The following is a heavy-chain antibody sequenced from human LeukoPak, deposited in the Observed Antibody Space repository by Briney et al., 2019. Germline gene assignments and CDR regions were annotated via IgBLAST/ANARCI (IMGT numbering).Heavy chain of an antibody. V-gene: IGHV3-7*01. J-gene: IGHJ4*02. CDR3: ARRGYNYGVPLDY. CDR1: GFTSRNYW. CDR2: IKQDESEK. D-gene: IGHD5-18*01. Sequence: GGSLRLSCAASGFTSRNYWMSWVRQAPGKGLEWVANIKQDESEKYYVDSVKGRFTISRDNAKNSLYLQMNSLRTEDPAVYYCARRGYNYGVPLDYWGQGTLVTVSS.